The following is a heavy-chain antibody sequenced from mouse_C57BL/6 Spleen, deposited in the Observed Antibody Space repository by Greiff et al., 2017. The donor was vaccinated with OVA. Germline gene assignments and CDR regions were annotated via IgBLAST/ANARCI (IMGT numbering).Heavy chain of an antibody. CDR1: GYTFTSYW. CDR3: ASPTGGFAY. V-gene: IGHV1-50*01. CDR2: IDPSDSYT. J-gene: IGHJ3*01. D-gene: IGHD4-1*02. Sequence: QVQLQQPGAELVQPGASVKLSCKASGYTFTSYWMQWVKQRPGQGLEWIGEIDPSDSYTNYNQKFKGKATLTVDTSSSTAYMQLSSLTSEDSAVYYCASPTGGFAYWGQGTLVTVSA.